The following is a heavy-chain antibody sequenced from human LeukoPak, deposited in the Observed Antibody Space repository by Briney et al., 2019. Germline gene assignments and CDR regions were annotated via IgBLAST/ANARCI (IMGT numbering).Heavy chain of an antibody. V-gene: IGHV3-48*03. J-gene: IGHJ4*02. Sequence: GGSLRLSCAASGFTFSSYEMNWVRQAPGKGLEWVSYISSSGSLIHYADSVKGRFTFSRDNAKNSLYLQMNSLRGEDTAVYYCAREGGWNDLDYWGQGTLVTVYS. D-gene: IGHD1-1*01. CDR2: ISSSGSLI. CDR3: AREGGWNDLDY. CDR1: GFTFSSYE.